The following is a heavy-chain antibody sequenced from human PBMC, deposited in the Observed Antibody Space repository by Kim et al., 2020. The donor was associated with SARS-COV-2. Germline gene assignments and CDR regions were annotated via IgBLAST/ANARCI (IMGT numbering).Heavy chain of an antibody. CDR3: ARDRIAAAGTGDLGYYYGMDV. V-gene: IGHV1-18*04. CDR2: ISAYNGNT. J-gene: IGHJ6*02. CDR1: GYTFTSYG. D-gene: IGHD6-13*01. Sequence: ASVKVSCKASGYTFTSYGISWVRQAPGQGLEWMGWISAYNGNTNYAQKLQGRVTMTTDTSTSTAYMELRSLRSDDTAVYYCARDRIAAAGTGDLGYYYGMDVWGQGTTVTVSS.